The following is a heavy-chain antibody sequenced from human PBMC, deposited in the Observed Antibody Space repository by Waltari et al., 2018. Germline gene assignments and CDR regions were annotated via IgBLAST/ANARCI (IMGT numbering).Heavy chain of an antibody. CDR1: GYSISSGSS. D-gene: IGHD6-6*01. J-gene: IGHJ4*02. V-gene: IGHV4-38-2*01. Sequence: QVQLQESGPGLVTPSETLSLTCAVSGYSISSGSSWGWIRQPPGKGLEWIGSIYHSGSTYYNPSLKSRVTISVDTSKNQFSLKLSSVTAADTAVYYCARFDSSSSDYWGQGTLVTVSS. CDR3: ARFDSSSSDY. CDR2: IYHSGST.